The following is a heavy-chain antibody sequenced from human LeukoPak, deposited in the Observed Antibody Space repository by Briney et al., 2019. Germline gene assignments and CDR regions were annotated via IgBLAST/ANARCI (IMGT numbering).Heavy chain of an antibody. Sequence: SVKVSCKASGGTFTSYAISWVRQAPGQGLEWMGRIIPIFGIANYAQKFQGRVTITADKSTSTAYMELSSLRSEDTAVYYCARDRIAAQRQPYYYGMDVWGQGTTVTVSS. J-gene: IGHJ6*02. CDR1: GGTFTSYA. D-gene: IGHD6-6*01. CDR3: ARDRIAAQRQPYYYGMDV. V-gene: IGHV1-69*04. CDR2: IIPIFGIA.